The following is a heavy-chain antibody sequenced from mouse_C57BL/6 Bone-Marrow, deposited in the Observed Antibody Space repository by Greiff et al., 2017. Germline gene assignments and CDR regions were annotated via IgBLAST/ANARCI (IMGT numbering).Heavy chain of an antibody. CDR3: KPIYYDYERAMDY. CDR2: IDPENGDT. CDR1: GFNIKDDY. V-gene: IGHV14-4*01. D-gene: IGHD2-4*01. Sequence: EVKLMESGAELVRPGASVKLSCTASGFNIKDDYMHWVKQRPEQGLEWIGWIDPENGDTEYASKFQGKATITADTSSNTAYLQLSSLTSEDTAVYYCKPIYYDYERAMDYWGQGTSVTVSS. J-gene: IGHJ4*01.